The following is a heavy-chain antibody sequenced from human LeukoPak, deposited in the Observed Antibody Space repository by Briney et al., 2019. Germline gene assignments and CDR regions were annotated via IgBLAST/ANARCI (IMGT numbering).Heavy chain of an antibody. CDR2: IYYSGST. CDR1: GVSMTGYY. J-gene: IGHJ6*02. Sequence: PSETLSLTCSVSGVSMTGYYCSWIRQPPGKGQEWVGYIYYSGSTSYNPSLKSRVTISVDTSKNQFYLKLSSVTAADTAVYYCARHFTGPGTYTPYFGMDVWGQGTTVTVSS. D-gene: IGHD3-16*01. V-gene: IGHV4-59*08. CDR3: ARHFTGPGTYTPYFGMDV.